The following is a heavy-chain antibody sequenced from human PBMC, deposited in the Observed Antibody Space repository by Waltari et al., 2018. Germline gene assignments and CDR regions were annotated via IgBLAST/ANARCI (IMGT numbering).Heavy chain of an antibody. CDR2: IRYDGSNK. D-gene: IGHD3-22*01. Sequence: QVQLVESGGGVVQPRGSLRLSCAASGFTFNSYGMHWVRPAPGKGLEWVAFIRYDGSNKYYVDSVKGRFTISRDNSKNTLHLQMNSLSEEDTAVYYCARDPNSSGYPTYFDYWGQGTLVTVSS. V-gene: IGHV3-30*02. CDR3: ARDPNSSGYPTYFDY. J-gene: IGHJ4*02. CDR1: GFTFNSYG.